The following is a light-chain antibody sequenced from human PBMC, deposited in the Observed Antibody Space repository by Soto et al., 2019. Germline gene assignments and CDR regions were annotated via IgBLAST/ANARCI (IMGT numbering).Light chain of an antibody. CDR1: QGISNY. CDR3: QKYDSAPWT. V-gene: IGKV1-27*01. CDR2: AGS. Sequence: DIQMTQSPSSLSASVGDRVTITSRASQGISNYLAWYQQKPGKVPKLLIYAGSTLQSGDPSRFTGSGSGTDFTLTISSLQPEDVATYYCQKYDSAPWTFGQGTKVEIK. J-gene: IGKJ1*01.